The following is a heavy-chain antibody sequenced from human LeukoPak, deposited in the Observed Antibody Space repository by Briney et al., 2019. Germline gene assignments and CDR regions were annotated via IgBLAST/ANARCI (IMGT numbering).Heavy chain of an antibody. CDR1: GGSISTYY. J-gene: IGHJ4*02. V-gene: IGHV4-59*12. D-gene: IGHD3-22*01. CDR3: ARGQEGGYYDSSGYYLDY. CDR2: IYYSGST. Sequence: SETLSLTCAVSGGSISTYYWSWIRQPPGEGLEWIGSIYYSGSTYYDPSLKSRVTISVDTSKNQFSLKLSSVTAADTAVYYCARGQEGGYYDSSGYYLDYWGQGTLVTVSS.